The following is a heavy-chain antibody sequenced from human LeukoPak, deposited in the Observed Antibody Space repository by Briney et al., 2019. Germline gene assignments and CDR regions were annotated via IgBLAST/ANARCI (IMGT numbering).Heavy chain of an antibody. CDR2: ISGYNGKT. Sequence: ASVTVSCKASGYKFIDFGITWVRQAPGQGLEWMGWISGYNGKTNYAQKFQGRVTMTTDTSTSTVYLELRSLRSDDTAVYYCARWETGSWFDPWGQGTLVTISS. CDR1: GYKFIDFG. J-gene: IGHJ5*02. CDR3: ARWETGSWFDP. V-gene: IGHV1-18*01. D-gene: IGHD1-14*01.